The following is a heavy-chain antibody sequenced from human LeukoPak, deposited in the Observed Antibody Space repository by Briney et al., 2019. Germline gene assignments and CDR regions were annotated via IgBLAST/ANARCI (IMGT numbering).Heavy chain of an antibody. CDR3: ASRAGRGFTAVAASAFDI. Sequence: GGSLRLSCAASGFGFSDYYMSWIRQAPGKGLEWVSYISSSGSTIYYADSVKGRFTISRDNAKNSLYLQMNSLRAEDTAVYYCASRAGRGFTAVAASAFDIWGQGTMVTVSS. J-gene: IGHJ3*02. V-gene: IGHV3-11*01. D-gene: IGHD6-19*01. CDR1: GFGFSDYY. CDR2: ISSSGSTI.